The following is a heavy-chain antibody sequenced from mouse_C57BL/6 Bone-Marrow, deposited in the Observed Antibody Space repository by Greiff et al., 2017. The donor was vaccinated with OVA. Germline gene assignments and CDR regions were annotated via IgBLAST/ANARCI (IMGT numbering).Heavy chain of an antibody. Sequence: QVQLQQSGAELVRPGASVTLSCKASGYTFTDYEMHWVKQTPVHGLEWIGAIDPETGGTAYNQKFKGKAILTADKSSRTAYMELRSLTSEDYAVDDCTTMVTTGFDYGGQGTTLTVSS. D-gene: IGHD2-2*01. CDR2: IDPETGGT. CDR1: GYTFTDYE. V-gene: IGHV1-15*01. J-gene: IGHJ2*01. CDR3: TTMVTTGFDY.